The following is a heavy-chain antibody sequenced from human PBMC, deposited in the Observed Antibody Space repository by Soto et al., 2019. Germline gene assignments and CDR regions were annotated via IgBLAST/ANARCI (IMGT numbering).Heavy chain of an antibody. CDR3: GRGRGGRGLEVYYYGMDV. D-gene: IGHD3-10*01. CDR1: GYTFTSYD. CDR2: MNPNSGNT. Sequence: QVQLVQSGAEVKKPGASVKVSCKASGYTFTSYDINWVRQATGQGLEWMGWMNPNSGNTGYAQKFQGRVTMTRNTPITTAYGGLGSLRSEDTAVYYGGRGRGGRGLEVYYYGMDVWGQGTTVTVSS. V-gene: IGHV1-8*01. J-gene: IGHJ6*02.